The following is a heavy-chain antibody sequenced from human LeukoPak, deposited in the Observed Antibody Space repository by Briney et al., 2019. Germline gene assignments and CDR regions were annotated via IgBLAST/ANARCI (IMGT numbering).Heavy chain of an antibody. CDR1: GFTFSSYA. D-gene: IGHD2-8*01. CDR3: ARGTAVYASWINY. V-gene: IGHV3-30-3*01. CDR2: ISYDGSNK. Sequence: GGSLRLSCAASGFTFSSYAMHWVRQAPGKGLEWVAVISYDGSNKYYVDSVKGRFTVSRDNSKNTLFLQVDSLRPEDTAVYYCARGTAVYASWINYWGQGTLVTVSS. J-gene: IGHJ4*02.